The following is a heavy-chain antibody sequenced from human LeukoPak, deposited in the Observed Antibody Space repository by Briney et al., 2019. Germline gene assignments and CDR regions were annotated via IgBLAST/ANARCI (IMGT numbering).Heavy chain of an antibody. CDR2: ISSSSSYI. CDR3: ARVGPIAARPGV. Sequence: GGSLRLSCAASGFTFSSYSMNWVRQAPGKGLEWVSSISSSSSYIYYADSVKGRFTISRDNAKNSLYLQMNSLRAEDTAVYYCARVGPIAARPGVWGKGTTVTVSS. V-gene: IGHV3-21*01. D-gene: IGHD6-6*01. CDR1: GFTFSSYS. J-gene: IGHJ6*04.